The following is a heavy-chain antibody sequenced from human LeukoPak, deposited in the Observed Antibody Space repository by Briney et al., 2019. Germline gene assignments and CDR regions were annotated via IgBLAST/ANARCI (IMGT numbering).Heavy chain of an antibody. J-gene: IGHJ5*02. V-gene: IGHV3-74*01. CDR3: VRGAVGTGVWFDP. CDR2: INIDGATT. CDR1: GFTFSGYW. Sequence: GGSLRLSCAASGFTFSGYWMHWVRQAPGKGLEWVSRINIDGATTNYADFVKGRFTISRDNAKNTLHLQMNSLRADDTAVYYCVRGAVGTGVWFDPWGQGTLVPVSS. D-gene: IGHD1-26*01.